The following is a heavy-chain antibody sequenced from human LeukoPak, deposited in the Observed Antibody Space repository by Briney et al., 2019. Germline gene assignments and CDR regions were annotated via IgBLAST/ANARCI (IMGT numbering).Heavy chain of an antibody. CDR2: IYHSGST. Sequence: SETLSLTCAVYGESFSVYYWSWIPHPPGKALEWIGEIYHSGSTNYDPSVKSRVTISVDKAKNQFSLKLSCVTAADTAVYYCARGERSELQVWFRRLFWNWFDPWGQGTLVTVSS. CDR1: GESFSVYY. CDR3: ARGERSELQVWFRRLFWNWFDP. D-gene: IGHD5-18*01. J-gene: IGHJ5*02. V-gene: IGHV4-34*01.